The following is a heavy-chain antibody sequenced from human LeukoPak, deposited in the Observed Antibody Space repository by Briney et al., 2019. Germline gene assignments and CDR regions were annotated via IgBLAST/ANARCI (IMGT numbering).Heavy chain of an antibody. J-gene: IGHJ5*02. Sequence: GGSLRLSCEGSGFIFSSYAMTWVRQAPGKGLQWVSSISGSGESTYYADSMKGRFTISGDNSKNTLSLQMNSLRAEDTAVYFCAKGWEFRVVIPAAVSWGQGTLVTVSS. CDR3: AKGWEFRVVIPAAVS. CDR2: ISGSGEST. D-gene: IGHD3-3*01. CDR1: GFIFSSYA. V-gene: IGHV3-23*01.